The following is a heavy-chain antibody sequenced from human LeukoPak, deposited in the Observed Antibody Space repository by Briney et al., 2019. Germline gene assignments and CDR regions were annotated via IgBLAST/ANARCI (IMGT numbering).Heavy chain of an antibody. V-gene: IGHV1-2*02. CDR3: ARIQYSYGFRDYYYYMDV. CDR2: INPNSGGT. J-gene: IGHJ6*03. CDR1: GYTFTCYY. D-gene: IGHD5-18*01. Sequence: ASVKVSCKASGYTFTCYYMHWVRQAPGQGLEWMGWINPNSGGTNYAQKFQGRVTMTRDTSISTAYMELSRLRSDDTAVYYCARIQYSYGFRDYYYYMDVWGKGTTVSVSS.